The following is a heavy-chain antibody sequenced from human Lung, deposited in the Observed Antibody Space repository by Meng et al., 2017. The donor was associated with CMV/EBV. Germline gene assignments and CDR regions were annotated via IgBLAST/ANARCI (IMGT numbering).Heavy chain of an antibody. V-gene: IGHV3-30*04. CDR1: GFTFSSYA. J-gene: IGHJ4*02. CDR2: ISYDGSDK. Sequence: GGSLRLSCAASGFTFSSYAMHWVRQAPGKGLEWVAVISYDGSDKYYADSVKGRFTISRDNSKNTLYLQMNSLRAEDTAVYYCAREFPSGHFDYWGQGNLVTVDS. CDR3: AREFPSGHFDY. D-gene: IGHD2-21*01.